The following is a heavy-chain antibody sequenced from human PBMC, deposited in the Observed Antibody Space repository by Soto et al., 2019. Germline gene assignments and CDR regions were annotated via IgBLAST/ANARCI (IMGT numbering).Heavy chain of an antibody. CDR2: ICSRSLTL. CDR1: GFTFSSYS. V-gene: IGHV3-48*02. Sequence: PGGSLRLSCAASGFTFSSYSMNWVRQAPGKGLEWIAYICSRSLTLYYADSVKGRFTISRDNADNSLYLQMNSLRDEDTAVYYCAREDILGARSFDYWGQGTLVTVSS. J-gene: IGHJ4*02. D-gene: IGHD1-26*01. CDR3: AREDILGARSFDY.